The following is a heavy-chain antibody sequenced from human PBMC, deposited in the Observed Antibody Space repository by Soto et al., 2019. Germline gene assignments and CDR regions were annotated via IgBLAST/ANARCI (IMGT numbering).Heavy chain of an antibody. D-gene: IGHD2-2*01. Sequence: QVQLVQSGAEVKKPGASVKVSCKASGYTFTSYGISWVRQAPGQGLEWMGWISAYNGNTNYAQKLQGRVTMTTDTSKSKAFXELRSLRSDDTAVYYCARRIVLVPAAIRDYYGMDVWGQGTTVTVSS. CDR1: GYTFTSYG. CDR3: ARRIVLVPAAIRDYYGMDV. CDR2: ISAYNGNT. J-gene: IGHJ6*02. V-gene: IGHV1-18*01.